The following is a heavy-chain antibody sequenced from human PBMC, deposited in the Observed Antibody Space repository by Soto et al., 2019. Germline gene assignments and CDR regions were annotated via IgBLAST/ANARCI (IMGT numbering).Heavy chain of an antibody. J-gene: IGHJ5*02. CDR1: GFPLRDSGVG. D-gene: IGHD3-16*01. Sequence: QITLKESGPTLVKPTQTLTLIWTFSGFPLRDSGVGVGWIRQLPGKALEWLALIYWNDDKRYSPSLRSRLTNTEYTSKKQVVLRMTNMDPVDTATYYCAHRRGVMLDYNWFDPWGHGTLFTVSS. V-gene: IGHV2-5*01. CDR3: AHRRGVMLDYNWFDP. CDR2: IYWNDDK.